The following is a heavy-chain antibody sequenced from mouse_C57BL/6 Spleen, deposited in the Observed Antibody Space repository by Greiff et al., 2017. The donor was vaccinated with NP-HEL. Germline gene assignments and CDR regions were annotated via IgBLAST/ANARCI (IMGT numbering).Heavy chain of an antibody. V-gene: IGHV1-69*01. Sequence: QVQLQQPGAELVMPGASVKLSCKASGYTFTSYWMHWVKQRPGQGLEWIGEIDPSDSYTNYNQKFKGKSTLTVDKSSSTAYMQLSSLTSEDSAVYYCARSPSTVVYFDYWGQGTTLTVSS. J-gene: IGHJ2*01. D-gene: IGHD1-1*01. CDR2: IDPSDSYT. CDR3: ARSPSTVVYFDY. CDR1: GYTFTSYW.